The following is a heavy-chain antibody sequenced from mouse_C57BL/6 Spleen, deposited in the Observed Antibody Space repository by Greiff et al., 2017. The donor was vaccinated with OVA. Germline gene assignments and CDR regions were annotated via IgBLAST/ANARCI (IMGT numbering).Heavy chain of an antibody. CDR2: IYPGDGDT. D-gene: IGHD2-2*01. CDR3: ARGEVVTTRMDY. V-gene: IGHV1-82*01. J-gene: IGHJ4*01. CDR1: GYAFSSSW. Sequence: VKLVESGPELVKPGASVKISCKASGYAFSSSWMNWVKQRPGKGLEWIGRIYPGDGDTNYNGKFKGKATLTADKSSSTAYMQLSSLTSEDSAVYFCARGEVVTTRMDYWGQGTSVTVSS.